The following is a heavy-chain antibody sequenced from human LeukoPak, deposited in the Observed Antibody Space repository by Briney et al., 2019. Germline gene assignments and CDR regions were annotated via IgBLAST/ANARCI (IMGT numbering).Heavy chain of an antibody. J-gene: IGHJ4*02. D-gene: IGHD4-17*01. CDR2: IIPIFGTA. CDR1: GCTFSSYA. CDR3: ARLEITTVTTSDY. Sequence: SVKVSCKASGCTFSSYAISWVRQAPGQGLEWMGGIIPIFGTANYAQKFQGRVTITADESTSTAYMELSSLRSEDTAVYYCARLEITTVTTSDYWGQGTLVTVSS. V-gene: IGHV1-69*13.